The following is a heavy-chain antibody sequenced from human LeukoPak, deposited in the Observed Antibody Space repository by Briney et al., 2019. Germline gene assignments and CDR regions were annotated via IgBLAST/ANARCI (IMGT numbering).Heavy chain of an antibody. Sequence: GASVKVSCKASGFVFTSYGFTWVRQAPGQGLEWMGWISANDGKTHYSERHQGRVTMTTDTVTSSAYMELRSLRSDDTAVYYCARRRGLQLWVNAFDIWGQGTMVTVSS. CDR3: ARRRGLQLWVNAFDI. J-gene: IGHJ3*02. CDR2: ISANDGKT. D-gene: IGHD5-18*01. V-gene: IGHV1-18*01. CDR1: GFVFTSYG.